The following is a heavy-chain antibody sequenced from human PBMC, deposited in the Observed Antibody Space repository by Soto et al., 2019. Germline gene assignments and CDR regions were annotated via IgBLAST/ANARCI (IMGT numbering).Heavy chain of an antibody. D-gene: IGHD3-10*01. Sequence: GASVKVSCKASGYTFTSYAMHWVRQAPGQRLEWMGWINAGNGNTKYSQKFQGRVTMTEDTSTDTAYMELSSLRSEDTAVYYCATPSGSGSYYNIYFDYWGQGTLVTVSS. J-gene: IGHJ4*02. CDR2: INAGNGNT. V-gene: IGHV1-3*01. CDR1: GYTFTSYA. CDR3: ATPSGSGSYYNIYFDY.